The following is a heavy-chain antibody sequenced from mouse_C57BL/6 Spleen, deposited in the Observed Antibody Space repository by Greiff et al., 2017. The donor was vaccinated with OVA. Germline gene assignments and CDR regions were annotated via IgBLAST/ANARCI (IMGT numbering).Heavy chain of an antibody. D-gene: IGHD1-1*01. V-gene: IGHV1-69*01. J-gene: IGHJ2*01. CDR3: ARKTTVVAFDY. CDR2: IDPSDSYT. CDR1: GYTFTSYW. Sequence: VQLQQSGAELVMPGASVKLSCKASGYTFTSYWMHWVKQRPGQGLEWIGEIDPSDSYTNYNQKFKGKSTLTVDKSSSTAYMQLSSLTSEDSAVYYCARKTTVVAFDYWGQGTTLTVSS.